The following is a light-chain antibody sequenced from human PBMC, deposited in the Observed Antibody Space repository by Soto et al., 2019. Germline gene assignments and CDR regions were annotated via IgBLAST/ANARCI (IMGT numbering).Light chain of an antibody. J-gene: IGKJ5*01. CDR3: QQYFDNSIT. CDR1: QTLLYTSNNKTY. Sequence: DIVMTQSPDSLAVSLGESATINCKSSQTLLYTSNNKTYLAWYQQKPGQPPKLLIYWASVRDSGVPDRFSGSGSETDFTLTISNLQAEDVAVYYCQQYFDNSITFGQGTRLEIK. CDR2: WAS. V-gene: IGKV4-1*01.